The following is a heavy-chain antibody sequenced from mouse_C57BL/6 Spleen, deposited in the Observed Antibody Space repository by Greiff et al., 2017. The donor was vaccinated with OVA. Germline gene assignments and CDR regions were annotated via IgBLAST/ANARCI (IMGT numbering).Heavy chain of an antibody. CDR3: ARPHYYGSSFYYSMDY. J-gene: IGHJ4*01. Sequence: EVQLQQSGPELVKPGASVKMSCKASGYTFTDYNMHWVKQSHGQSLEWIGYINPNNGGTSYNQKFKGKATLTVNKSSSTAYMELRSLTSEDSAVYYCARPHYYGSSFYYSMDYWGQGTSVTVSS. CDR2: INPNNGGT. D-gene: IGHD1-1*01. V-gene: IGHV1-22*01. CDR1: GYTFTDYN.